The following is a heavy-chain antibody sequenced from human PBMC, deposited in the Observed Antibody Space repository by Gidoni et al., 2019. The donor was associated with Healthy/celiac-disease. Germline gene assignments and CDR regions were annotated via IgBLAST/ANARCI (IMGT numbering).Heavy chain of an antibody. CDR1: GGSFSGYY. Sequence: QVQLQQWGAGLLKPSETLSLTCAVYGGSFSGYYGSWIRQTPGKGLEGIGEINHSGSTNYNPSLKSRVTISVDTSKNQFSLKLSSVTAADTAVYYCARWQRAYYYDSSGYNYWGQGTLVTVSS. CDR2: INHSGST. CDR3: ARWQRAYYYDSSGYNY. J-gene: IGHJ4*02. D-gene: IGHD3-22*01. V-gene: IGHV4-34*01.